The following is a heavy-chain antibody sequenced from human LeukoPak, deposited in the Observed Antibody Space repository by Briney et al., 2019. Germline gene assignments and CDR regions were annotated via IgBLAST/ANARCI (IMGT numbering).Heavy chain of an antibody. CDR2: IYSGGST. CDR3: ARDSHCSGGSCSGL. D-gene: IGHD2-15*01. Sequence: PGGSLRLSCAASGLTVSNNYMKWVRQAPGKGLERVSLIYSGGSTYYADSVKGRFTISRDNPKNTVYLQMNNLRAEDTAVYYCARDSHCSGGSCSGLWGQGTLVTVSS. V-gene: IGHV3-53*01. CDR1: GLTVSNNY. J-gene: IGHJ4*02.